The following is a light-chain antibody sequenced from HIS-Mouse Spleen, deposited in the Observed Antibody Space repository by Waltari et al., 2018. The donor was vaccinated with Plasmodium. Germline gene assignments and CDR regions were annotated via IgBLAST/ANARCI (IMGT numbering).Light chain of an antibody. V-gene: IGKV1D-8*02. CDR3: QQYYSFPHT. Sequence: AIVMTRSPCFLSASTGVKVTIRCRMGQGVSRYLAWYQQKPGKAPELLIYAASTLQSGVPSRFSGSGSGTDFTLTISCLQSEDFATYYCQQYYSFPHTFGQGTKVEIK. CDR2: AAS. J-gene: IGKJ1*01. CDR1: QGVSRY.